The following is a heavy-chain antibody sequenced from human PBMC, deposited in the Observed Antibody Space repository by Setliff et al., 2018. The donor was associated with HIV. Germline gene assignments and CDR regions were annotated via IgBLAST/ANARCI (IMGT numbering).Heavy chain of an antibody. CDR3: AKGRYSSSWYYFDY. CDR1: GFTFDDYA. J-gene: IGHJ4*02. D-gene: IGHD6-13*01. V-gene: IGHV3-9*03. CDR2: ITWNSGSI. Sequence: LSLSCEASGFTFDDYAMHWVRQAPGKGLEWVSGITWNSGSIAYADSVKGRFTISRDNAKNSLYLQMNSLRAEDMALYYCAKGRYSSSWYYFDYWGQGTLVTVSS.